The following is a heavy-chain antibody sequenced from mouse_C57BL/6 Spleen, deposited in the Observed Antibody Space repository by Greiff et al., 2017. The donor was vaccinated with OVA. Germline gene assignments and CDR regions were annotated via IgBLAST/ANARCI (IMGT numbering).Heavy chain of an antibody. Sequence: LVEPGASVKIPCKASGYTFTDYNMDWVKQSHGKSLEWIGDINPNNGGTIYNQKFKGKATLTVDKSSSTAYMELRSLTSEDTAVYYCAREATVVAKDWYFDVWGTGTTVTVSS. J-gene: IGHJ1*03. CDR1: GYTFTDYN. CDR2: INPNNGGT. D-gene: IGHD1-1*01. V-gene: IGHV1-18*01. CDR3: AREATVVAKDWYFDV.